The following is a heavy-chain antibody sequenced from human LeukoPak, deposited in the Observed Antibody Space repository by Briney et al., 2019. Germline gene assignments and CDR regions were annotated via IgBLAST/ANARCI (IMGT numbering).Heavy chain of an antibody. CDR2: IYTSGST. CDR3: ARSAKGIAVAGREFDY. Sequence: PSETLSLTCTFPGDSINSNFWSWIRQPAGKGLEWIGRIYTSGSTNYNPSLKSRVTMSVDTSKNQFSLKLSSVTAADTAVYYCARSAKGIAVAGREFDYWGQGTLVTVSS. D-gene: IGHD6-19*01. J-gene: IGHJ4*02. V-gene: IGHV4-4*07. CDR1: GDSINSNF.